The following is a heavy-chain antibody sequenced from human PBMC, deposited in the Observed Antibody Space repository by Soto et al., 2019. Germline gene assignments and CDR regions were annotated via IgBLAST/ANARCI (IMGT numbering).Heavy chain of an antibody. D-gene: IGHD3-22*01. CDR2: VDPEDGET. CDR3: VTDRYDYVGSGYYYVHGLMDY. Sequence: GSSVKVSCKVSGYTFTDYYMHWVQQAPGKGLEWMGLVDPEDGETIYAEKFQGRVTITADTSTDTAYMELSSLRSEDTAVYYCVTDRYDYVGSGYYYVHGLMDYWG. CDR1: GYTFTDYY. J-gene: IGHJ4*01. V-gene: IGHV1-69-2*01.